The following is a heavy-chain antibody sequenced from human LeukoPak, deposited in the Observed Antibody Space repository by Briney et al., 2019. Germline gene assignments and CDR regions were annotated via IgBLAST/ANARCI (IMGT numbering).Heavy chain of an antibody. CDR2: ISSSSSTI. CDR1: GFTFSSYS. CDR3: AREQTDSSGWYRLRPFDP. V-gene: IGHV3-48*01. Sequence: PGGSLRLSCAASGFTFSSYSMNWVRQAPGKGLEWVSYISSSSSTIYYADSVKGRFTISRDNAKNSLYLQMNSLRAEDTAVYYCAREQTDSSGWYRLRPFDPWGQGTLVTVSS. J-gene: IGHJ5*02. D-gene: IGHD6-19*01.